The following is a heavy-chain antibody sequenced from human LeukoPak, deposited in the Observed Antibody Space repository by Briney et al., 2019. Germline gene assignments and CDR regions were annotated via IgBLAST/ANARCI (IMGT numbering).Heavy chain of an antibody. CDR1: GGSFGGYY. Sequence: PSETLSLTCAVYGGSFGGYYWSWIRQPPGKGLEWIGEINHSGSTNYNPSLKSRVTISVDTSKNQFSLKLSSVTAADTAVYYCARLNCSSTSCPQWGQGTLVTVSS. D-gene: IGHD2-2*01. J-gene: IGHJ4*02. CDR3: ARLNCSSTSCPQ. V-gene: IGHV4-34*01. CDR2: INHSGST.